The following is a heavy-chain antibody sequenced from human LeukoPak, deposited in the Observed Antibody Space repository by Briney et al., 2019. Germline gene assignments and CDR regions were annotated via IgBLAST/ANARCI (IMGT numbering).Heavy chain of an antibody. CDR1: GYNFNNHW. CDR2: IWTDDADT. Sequence: GESPKISCKASGYNFNNHWLGRVRQRPGKGLEWMGIIWTDDADTRYSPSFQGLVSMSVATSISTAYLQWRSLEASDTALYFCVRHSEVPFDYWGQARLATVSS. V-gene: IGHV5-51*01. J-gene: IGHJ4*02. CDR3: VRHSEVPFDY.